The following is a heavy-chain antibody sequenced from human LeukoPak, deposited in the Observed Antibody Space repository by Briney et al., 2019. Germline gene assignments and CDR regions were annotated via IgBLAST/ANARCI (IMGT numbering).Heavy chain of an antibody. Sequence: QSGGSLRLSCAASGFIFSSYAMSWVRQAPGKGLEWVSFFYRGDSTYYAESVRGRFTISRDNSKNTLYLLMNSLIPEDTAVYYCAREVVSSPSYFDSWGQGTLVTVSS. CDR3: AREVVSSPSYFDS. CDR2: FYRGDST. D-gene: IGHD2-15*01. V-gene: IGHV3-53*01. CDR1: GFIFSSYA. J-gene: IGHJ4*02.